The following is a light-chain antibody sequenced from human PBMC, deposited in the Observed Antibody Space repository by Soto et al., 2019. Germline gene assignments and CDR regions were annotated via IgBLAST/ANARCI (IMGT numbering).Light chain of an antibody. J-gene: IGKJ3*01. Sequence: EIVLTQSPATLSLSPGERATLSCRASQSVSSYLAWYQQKPCQAPRLLIYDASNRATGIPARFSGSGSGTDFTLNISNLERKDFAVYYCQQRSNFGPGTKVDI. CDR1: QSVSSY. V-gene: IGKV3-11*01. CDR3: QQRSN. CDR2: DAS.